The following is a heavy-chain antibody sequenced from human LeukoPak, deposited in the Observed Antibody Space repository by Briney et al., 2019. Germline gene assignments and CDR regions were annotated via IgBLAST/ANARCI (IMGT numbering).Heavy chain of an antibody. J-gene: IGHJ4*02. D-gene: IGHD3-22*01. V-gene: IGHV1-2*02. Sequence: ASVKVSCKASGYTFTGYYMHWVRQAPGQGLEWMVWINPNSGGTNYAQKFQGRVTMTRDTSISTAYMELSRLRSDDTAVYYCARGTAMIVVAGYYFDYWGQGTLVTVSS. CDR2: INPNSGGT. CDR3: ARGTAMIVVAGYYFDY. CDR1: GYTFTGYY.